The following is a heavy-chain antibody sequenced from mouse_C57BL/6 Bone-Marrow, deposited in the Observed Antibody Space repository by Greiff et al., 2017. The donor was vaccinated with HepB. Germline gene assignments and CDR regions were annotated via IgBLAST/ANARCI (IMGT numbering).Heavy chain of an antibody. CDR2: ISYDGSN. CDR1: GYSITSGYY. V-gene: IGHV3-6*01. CDR3: ARGGLRLMDY. Sequence: EVKLQESGPGLVKPSQSLSLTCSVTGYSITSGYYWNWIRQFPGNKLEWMGYISYDGSNNYNPSLKNRISITRDTSKNQFFLKLNSVTTEDTATYYCARGGLRLMDYWGQGTSVTVSS. J-gene: IGHJ4*01. D-gene: IGHD2-4*01.